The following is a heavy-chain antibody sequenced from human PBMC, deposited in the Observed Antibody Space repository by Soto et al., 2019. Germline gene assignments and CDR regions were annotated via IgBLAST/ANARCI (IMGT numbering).Heavy chain of an antibody. CDR2: IYHSGST. CDR3: ARVPDR. D-gene: IGHD2-2*01. CDR1: GGSISSGGYS. Sequence: QPQLQESGSGLVKPSQTLSLTCAVSGGSISSGGYSWSWIRQPPGKGLEWIGYIYHSGSTYYNPSLKSRVTISVDRSKIQFSLKLSSVTAADTAAYYCARVPDRWGQGTLVTVSS. V-gene: IGHV4-30-2*01. J-gene: IGHJ5*02.